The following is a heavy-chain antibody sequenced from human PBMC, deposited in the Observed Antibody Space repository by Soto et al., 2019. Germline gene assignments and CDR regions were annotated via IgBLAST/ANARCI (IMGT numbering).Heavy chain of an antibody. V-gene: IGHV1-18*01. CDR3: ARAGNYCSGDSCPPSYYFSYMDV. CDR1: GYTCTTYG. D-gene: IGHD2-15*01. CDR2: ISAYDGNT. J-gene: IGHJ6*03. Sequence: QVQLVQCGAEVKKPGASVRVSCKASGYTCTTYGISWVRQAPGQGLEWMGWISAYDGNTNYARILQGRVTMTTDTSTSTAYMELGSLRSDDTAVYYCARAGNYCSGDSCPPSYYFSYMDVWGKGTTLTVSS.